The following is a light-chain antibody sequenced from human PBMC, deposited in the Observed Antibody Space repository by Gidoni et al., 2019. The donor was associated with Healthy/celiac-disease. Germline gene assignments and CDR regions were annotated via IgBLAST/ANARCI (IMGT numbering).Light chain of an antibody. CDR1: QSISSY. CDR2: AAS. CDR3: QQSYSTPRGT. V-gene: IGKV1-39*01. Sequence: DIQMTQSPSSLSASVGDRVTITCRPSQSISSYLNWYQQKPGKAPKLLIYAASSLQSGVPSRFSGSGSGTDFTLTISSLQPEDFATYYCQQSYSTPRGTFGQGTKVEIK. J-gene: IGKJ1*01.